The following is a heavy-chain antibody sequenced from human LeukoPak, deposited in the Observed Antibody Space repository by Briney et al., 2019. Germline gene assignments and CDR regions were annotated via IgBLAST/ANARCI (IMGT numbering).Heavy chain of an antibody. V-gene: IGHV4-59*11. J-gene: IGHJ4*02. Sequence: SETLSLTCTVSGGSISSHYWSWLRQPPGKGLEWIGYIYYSGSTNYTPSLKGRVTISVDTSKNQFSLKLSSVTAADTAVYYCARGYSSSWYSYYFDYWGQGTLVTVSS. D-gene: IGHD6-13*01. CDR3: ARGYSSSWYSYYFDY. CDR1: GGSISSHY. CDR2: IYYSGST.